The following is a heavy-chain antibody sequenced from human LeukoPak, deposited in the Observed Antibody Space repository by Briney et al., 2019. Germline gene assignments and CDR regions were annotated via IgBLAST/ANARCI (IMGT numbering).Heavy chain of an antibody. CDR2: IYYSGST. Sequence: EASETLSLTCTVSGGSISSSSYYWGWIRQPPGKGLEWIGSIYYSGSTYYNPSLKSRVIISVDTSKNQFSLKLSSVTAADTAVYYCARGAEDGGNGIAFDIWGQGTMVTVSS. D-gene: IGHD4-23*01. CDR1: GGSISSSSYY. CDR3: ARGAEDGGNGIAFDI. V-gene: IGHV4-39*01. J-gene: IGHJ3*02.